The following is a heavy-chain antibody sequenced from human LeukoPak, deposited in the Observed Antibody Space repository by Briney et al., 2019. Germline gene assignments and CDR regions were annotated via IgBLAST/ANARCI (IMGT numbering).Heavy chain of an antibody. Sequence: PGGSLRLSCAASGFTFSSYSMNWVRQAPGKGLEWVSAISGSGGSTYYADSVKGRFTISRDNSKNTLYLQMNSLRAEDTAVYYCACSYDILTGYYAFDYWGQGTLVTVSS. CDR3: ACSYDILTGYYAFDY. CDR2: ISGSGGST. V-gene: IGHV3-23*01. J-gene: IGHJ4*02. CDR1: GFTFSSYS. D-gene: IGHD3-9*01.